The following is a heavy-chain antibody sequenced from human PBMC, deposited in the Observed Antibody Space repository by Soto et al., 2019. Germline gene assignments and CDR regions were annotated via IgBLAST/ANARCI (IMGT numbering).Heavy chain of an antibody. V-gene: IGHV3-48*03. Sequence: PGGSLRLSCAAAGFIFSDYDMNWVRQAPGKGLEWGSYISSSGSTIDYADSVKGRFTSSRDNTKNSLYLQMNSLRAEDTAVYYCAREVDIVASFYYYGMDVWGQGTTVTVS. D-gene: IGHD5-12*01. CDR2: ISSSGSTI. J-gene: IGHJ6*02. CDR3: AREVDIVASFYYYGMDV. CDR1: GFIFSDYD.